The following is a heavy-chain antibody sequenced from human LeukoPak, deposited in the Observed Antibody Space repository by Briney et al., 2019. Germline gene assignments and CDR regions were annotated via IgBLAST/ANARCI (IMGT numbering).Heavy chain of an antibody. D-gene: IGHD4-11*01. V-gene: IGHV3-23*01. CDR3: AKGYYGNYVAVDY. Sequence: GGSLRLSCAASGFTFSSYAMIWVRQAPGRGLDWVSSISDNGDDTYYADSVKGRFTISRDKSTNTPYLQMNSLRADDTAVYYCAKGYYGNYVAVDYWGQGTLVTVSS. CDR1: GFTFSSYA. J-gene: IGHJ4*02. CDR2: ISDNGDDT.